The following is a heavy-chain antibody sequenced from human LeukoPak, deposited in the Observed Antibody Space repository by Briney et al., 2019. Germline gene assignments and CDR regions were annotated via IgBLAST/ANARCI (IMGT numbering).Heavy chain of an antibody. D-gene: IGHD1-26*01. J-gene: IGHJ4*02. CDR3: AREASSGAYNDY. CDR1: GYIFSTYG. Sequence: ASVKVSCKASGYIFSTYGITWVRQAPGQGLEWMGWISAYNGNTNYAQKLQGRVTMTTDSSTSTVYMELRSLRSDDTAVYYCAREASSGAYNDYWGQGTLVTVSS. CDR2: ISAYNGNT. V-gene: IGHV1-18*01.